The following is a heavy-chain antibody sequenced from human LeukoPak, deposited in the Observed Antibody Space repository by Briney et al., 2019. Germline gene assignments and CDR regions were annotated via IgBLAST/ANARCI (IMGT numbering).Heavy chain of an antibody. CDR1: GGTFSSYA. CDR3: ARAGSDYGGNSDAFDI. V-gene: IGHV1-69*05. D-gene: IGHD4-23*01. Sequence: ASVKVSCKASGGTFSSYAISWVRQAPEQGLERMGGIIPIFGTANYAQKFQGRVTMTRNTSISTAYMELSSLRSEDTAVYYCARAGSDYGGNSDAFDIWGQGTMVTVSS. CDR2: IIPIFGTA. J-gene: IGHJ3*02.